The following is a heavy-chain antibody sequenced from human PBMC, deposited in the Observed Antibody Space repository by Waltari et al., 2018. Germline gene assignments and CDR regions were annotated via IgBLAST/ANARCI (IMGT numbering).Heavy chain of an antibody. J-gene: IGHJ5*01. V-gene: IGHV1-69-2*01. CDR3: ARGPLGAAHWFDS. CDR1: GYTFTDYY. D-gene: IGHD1-26*01. Sequence: EVQLVQSGAEVKKPGAAARISCRASGYTFTDYYIHWIQQAPGKGLTWMGRVDPELGDTLCLPQFQGRPTLTADTSRDTAYMELTSLHDDDTAVYYCARGPLGAAHWFDSWGQGTLVTVSS. CDR2: VDPELGDT.